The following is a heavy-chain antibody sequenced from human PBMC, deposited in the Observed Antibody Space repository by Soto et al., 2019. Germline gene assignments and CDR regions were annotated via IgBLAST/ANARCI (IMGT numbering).Heavy chain of an antibody. V-gene: IGHV3-7*01. CDR2: IKPDGSEG. D-gene: IGHD3-16*01. Sequence: EVQLVQSGGGLVQPGGSLTLSCAASGFTFSTYWMTWVRQAPGKGLEWVANIKPDGSEGYYVDSVKGRFTISRDNAKNSLYLQMNSLRVEDTAVYYCSKNLAWGEDDFWGQGTLVTVSS. CDR1: GFTFSTYW. CDR3: SKNLAWGEDDF. J-gene: IGHJ4*02.